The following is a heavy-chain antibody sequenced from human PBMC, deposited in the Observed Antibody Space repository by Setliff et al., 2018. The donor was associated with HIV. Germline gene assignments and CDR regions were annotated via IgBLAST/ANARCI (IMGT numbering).Heavy chain of an antibody. V-gene: IGHV5-51*01. CDR1: GNSFTSYW. J-gene: IGHJ5*02. Sequence: GESLKISCQGSGNSFTSYWIGWVRQMPGKGLEWMGIIYPGDSDTRYSPSFQGQVTISADKSISTAYLQWSSLKASDTAMYYCARVERRITIFGVVIPPHDWFDPWGQGTLVTVSS. CDR2: IYPGDSDT. D-gene: IGHD3-3*01. CDR3: ARVERRITIFGVVIPPHDWFDP.